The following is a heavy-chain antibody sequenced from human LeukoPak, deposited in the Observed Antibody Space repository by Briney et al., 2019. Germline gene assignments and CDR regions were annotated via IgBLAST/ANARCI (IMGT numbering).Heavy chain of an antibody. CDR2: IRSDGSNI. CDR3: AKFHITGTTPSYFDY. Sequence: GGSLRLSCAASGFTFSSYGMHWVRQAPGKGLEWVAFIRSDGSNIYYADSVKGRFTISRDNSQNTLYLQMNSLKTEDTAVYYCAKFHITGTTPSYFDYWGQGTLVTVSS. CDR1: GFTFSSYG. D-gene: IGHD1-7*01. J-gene: IGHJ4*02. V-gene: IGHV3-30*02.